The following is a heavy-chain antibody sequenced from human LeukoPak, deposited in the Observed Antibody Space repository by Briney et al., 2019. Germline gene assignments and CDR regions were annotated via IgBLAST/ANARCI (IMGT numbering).Heavy chain of an antibody. V-gene: IGHV1-69*13. J-gene: IGHJ5*02. D-gene: IGHD1-26*01. CDR1: GGTFTSYA. CDR3: ARKLRLGGNWFDP. Sequence: SVKVSCKTSGGTFTSYAITWVRQAPGQGLEWMGKIIPISGTTNYAQKFQGRVTFTADESTRTAYMGLSSLRSEDTALYYCARKLRLGGNWFDPWGQGTLVTVSS. CDR2: IIPISGTT.